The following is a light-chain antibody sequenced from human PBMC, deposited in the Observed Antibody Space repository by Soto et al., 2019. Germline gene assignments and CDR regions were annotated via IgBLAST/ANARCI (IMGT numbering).Light chain of an antibody. V-gene: IGKV3-20*01. CDR2: GAS. J-gene: IGKJ4*01. CDR1: QSVSSNY. CDR3: QQYGSSQLT. Sequence: EIVLTQSPGTLSLSPGERATLSCRASQSVSSNYLAWYQQKPGQAPRLLIYGASSMATGIPDRFSGSGSGTDFTLTISRLEPEDFALYYCQQYGSSQLTFGGGTTVEIK.